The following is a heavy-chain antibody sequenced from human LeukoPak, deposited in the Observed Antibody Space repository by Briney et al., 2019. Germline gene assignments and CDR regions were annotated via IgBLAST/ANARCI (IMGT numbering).Heavy chain of an antibody. J-gene: IGHJ3*02. D-gene: IGHD3-22*01. V-gene: IGHV4-30-2*01. CDR2: IYHSGST. CDR3: ARAWDYYDSSGYSLFGAFDI. Sequence: SQTLSLTCAVSGGSISSGGYSWSWIRQPPGKGLEWIGYIYHSGSTYYNPSLKSRVTISVDRSKNQFSLKLSSVTAADAAVYYCARAWDYYDSSGYSLFGAFDIWGQGTMVTVSS. CDR1: GGSISSGGYS.